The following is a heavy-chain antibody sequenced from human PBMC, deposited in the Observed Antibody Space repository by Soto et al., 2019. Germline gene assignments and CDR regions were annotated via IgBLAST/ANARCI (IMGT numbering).Heavy chain of an antibody. J-gene: IGHJ5*02. CDR2: IKSKTDGGTT. V-gene: IGHV3-15*01. CDR1: GFTFSNAW. Sequence: EVQLVESGGGLVKPGGSLRLSCAASGFTFSNAWMSWVRQAPGKGLEWVGRIKSKTDGGTTDYAAPVKGRFTISRDDSKNTLYLQMNSLKTEDTDVYYCTTDITMIVVAPLGWFDPWGQGTLVTVSS. CDR3: TTDITMIVVAPLGWFDP. D-gene: IGHD3-22*01.